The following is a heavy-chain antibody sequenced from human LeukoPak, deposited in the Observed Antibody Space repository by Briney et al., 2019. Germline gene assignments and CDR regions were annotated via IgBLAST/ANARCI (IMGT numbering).Heavy chain of an antibody. CDR3: ASDFRVGVLYAFDL. J-gene: IGHJ3*01. D-gene: IGHD3-10*01. Sequence: ASVKVSCKVSGYTLTELSMHWVRQAPGKGLEWMGGFDPEDGETIYAQKFQGRVTMTEDTSTDTAYMELSGLRSEDTALYFCASDFRVGVLYAFDLWGQGTMVTVSP. CDR1: GYTLTELS. CDR2: FDPEDGET. V-gene: IGHV1-24*01.